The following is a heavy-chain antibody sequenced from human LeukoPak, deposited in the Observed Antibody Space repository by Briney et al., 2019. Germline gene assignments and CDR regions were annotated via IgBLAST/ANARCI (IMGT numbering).Heavy chain of an antibody. CDR2: IRNDGNKY. V-gene: IGHV3-30*02. J-gene: IGHJ4*02. CDR1: GFTFSSYS. Sequence: GGSLRLSCAASGFTFSSYSMNWVRQSPGKGLDWVAFIRNDGNKYNYAESVKGRFTISRGNAKNSLYLQMNSLRAEDTAVYYCARGRYDFWSGYYTFDYWGQGTLVTVSS. CDR3: ARGRYDFWSGYYTFDY. D-gene: IGHD3-3*01.